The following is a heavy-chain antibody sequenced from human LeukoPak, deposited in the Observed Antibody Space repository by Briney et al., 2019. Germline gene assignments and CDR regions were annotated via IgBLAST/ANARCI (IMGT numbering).Heavy chain of an antibody. D-gene: IGHD2-2*01. J-gene: IGHJ4*02. CDR3: AKGGYCSSTSCYGRNDY. Sequence: GGSPRLSCAASGFTFSSYAMSWVRQAPGKGLEWVSAISGSGGSTYYADSVKGRFTISRDNSKNTLYLQMNSLRAEDTAVYYCAKGGYCSSTSCYGRNDYWGQGTLVTVSS. CDR1: GFTFSSYA. V-gene: IGHV3-23*01. CDR2: ISGSGGST.